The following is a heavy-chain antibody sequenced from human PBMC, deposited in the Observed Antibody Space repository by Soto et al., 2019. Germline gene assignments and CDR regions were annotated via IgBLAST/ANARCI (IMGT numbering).Heavy chain of an antibody. CDR1: GYMFTTYG. V-gene: IGHV1-18*01. J-gene: IGHJ4*02. CDR3: ARTGGGMAARPLEY. CDR2: ISVYKGNK. D-gene: IGHD6-6*01. Sequence: QVQLVQSGGEVRKPGASVEVSCKTSGYMFTTYGISWVRQVPGQGLEWMAWISVYKGNKKYAEKFQGRVTMTADTSTSTVSMELRGLTSDDTATYFCARTGGGMAARPLEYWGQGTLVTVSS.